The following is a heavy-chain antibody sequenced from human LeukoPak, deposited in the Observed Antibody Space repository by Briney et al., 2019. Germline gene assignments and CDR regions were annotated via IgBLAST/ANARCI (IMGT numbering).Heavy chain of an antibody. D-gene: IGHD2-8*01. CDR1: GGPISDTLHH. CDR2: IYYLGGA. V-gene: IGHV4-39*01. Sequence: PSETLSLTCSVSGGPISDTLHHWGWIRQSPGKGLEWIASIYYLGGALYNPSLESRVTISVDTSQNQFSLKVRSVTAADTAVYYCASQHNGSDYWGQGTLVTVSS. J-gene: IGHJ4*02. CDR3: ASQHNGSDY.